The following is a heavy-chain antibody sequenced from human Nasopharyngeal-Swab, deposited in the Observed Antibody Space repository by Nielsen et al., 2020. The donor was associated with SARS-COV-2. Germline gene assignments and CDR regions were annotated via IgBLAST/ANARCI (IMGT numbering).Heavy chain of an antibody. J-gene: IGHJ5*02. V-gene: IGHV4-59*01. D-gene: IGHD1-26*01. CDR2: IYYSGST. CDR3: ARAWDYKHNWFDP. Sequence: WIRQPPGKGLEWIGYIYYSGSTNYNPSLKSRVTISVDTSKNQFSLKLSSVTAADTAVYYCARAWDYKHNWFDPWGQGTLVTVSS.